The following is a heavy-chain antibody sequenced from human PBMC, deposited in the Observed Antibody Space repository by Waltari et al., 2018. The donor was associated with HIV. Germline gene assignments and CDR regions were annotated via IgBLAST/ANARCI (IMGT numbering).Heavy chain of an antibody. CDR2: IRRGNGER. CDR1: GFQFRHFS. D-gene: IGHD3-16*02. J-gene: IGHJ4*02. Sequence: LVESGGGVVDPGASLRLACEGSGFQFRHFSLNWVRQSPTGGLGWGGWIRRGNGERHYGDSVRGRFVISRDDSESSVYLQMDSLRREDTGTYFCVRDDPGYTAIDYWGQGTLVVVSS. V-gene: IGHV3-21*04. CDR3: VRDDPGYTAIDY.